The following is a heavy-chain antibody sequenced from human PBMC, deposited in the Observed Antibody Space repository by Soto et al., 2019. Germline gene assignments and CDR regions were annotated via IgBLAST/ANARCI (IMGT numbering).Heavy chain of an antibody. CDR2: INPNSGGT. D-gene: IGHD6-19*01. J-gene: IGHJ6*02. V-gene: IGHV1-2*02. CDR3: ASDSSGWYSDYYGMDV. Sequence: ASVKVSCKASGYSFTGYYMHWVRQAPGQGLEWMGWINPNSGGTNYAQKFQGRVTMTRDTSISTAYMELSRLRSDDTAVYYCASDSSGWYSDYYGMDVWGQGTTVTVSS. CDR1: GYSFTGYY.